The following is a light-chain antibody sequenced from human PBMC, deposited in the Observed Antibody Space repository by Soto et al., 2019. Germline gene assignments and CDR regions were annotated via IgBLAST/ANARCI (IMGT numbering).Light chain of an antibody. CDR3: SSYAGSNNPVV. CDR1: SGSIARNY. J-gene: IGLJ2*01. Sequence: NFMLTQPHSVSEAPGKTVTISCTRSSGSIARNYVQWYQQRPGSAPTTLIYEDNERPSGVPDRFSGSKSGNTASLTVSGLQAEDEADYYCSSYAGSNNPVVFGGGTKLTVL. V-gene: IGLV6-57*04. CDR2: EDN.